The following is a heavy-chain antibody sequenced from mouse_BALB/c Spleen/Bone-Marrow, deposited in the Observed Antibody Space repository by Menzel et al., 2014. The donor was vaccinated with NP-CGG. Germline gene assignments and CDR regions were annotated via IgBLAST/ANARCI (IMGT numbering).Heavy chain of an antibody. CDR1: EYEFPSHD. Sequence: EVKVVESGGGLVQPGESLKLSCESNEYEFPSHDMSWVRETPEKRLELVAAINSDGGSTYYPDTMERRFIISRDNTKKTRSWKMSSWRLEDQALNYCASQVNWDGFAYWGKGTLVTVSA. V-gene: IGHV5-2*01. D-gene: IGHD4-1*01. CDR2: INSDGGST. CDR3: ASQVNWDGFAY. J-gene: IGHJ3*01.